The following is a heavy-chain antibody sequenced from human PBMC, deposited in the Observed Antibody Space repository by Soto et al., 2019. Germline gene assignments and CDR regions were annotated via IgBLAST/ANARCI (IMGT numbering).Heavy chain of an antibody. CDR1: GLSFSSHS. D-gene: IGHD4-17*01. J-gene: IGHJ4*02. V-gene: IGHV3-21*02. CDR2: ISSKHNRTSYYI. Sequence: EVQLVESGGGPVKSGGSLRLSCAASGLSFSSHSMTWVRQATGKGLEWVSSISSKHNRTSYYIHYADSVKGRFTISRDNAKSALYLQMNRVRAEDTAVYYCVRVRLDYGSKPYFFVSWGLGTLVNVSS. CDR3: VRVRLDYGSKPYFFVS.